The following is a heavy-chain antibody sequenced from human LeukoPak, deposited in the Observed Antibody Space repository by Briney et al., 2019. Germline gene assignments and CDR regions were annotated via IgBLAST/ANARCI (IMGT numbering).Heavy chain of an antibody. V-gene: IGHV1-2*06. CDR3: ARDMGGWFDP. CDR2: INPNSGGT. CDR1: GYTFTGHY. D-gene: IGHD1-26*01. Sequence: ASVRVSCKASGYTFTGHYIHWVRQAPGQGLEWMGRINPNSGGTNYAQKFQGRVTMTRDTSISTAYMELSRLRSDDTAVYYCARDMGGWFDPWGQGTLVTVSS. J-gene: IGHJ5*02.